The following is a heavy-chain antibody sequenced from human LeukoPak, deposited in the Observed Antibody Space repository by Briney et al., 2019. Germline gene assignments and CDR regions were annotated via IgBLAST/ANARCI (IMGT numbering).Heavy chain of an antibody. Sequence: PSETLSLTCTVSGGSISSYYWSWIRQPPGKGLEWIGNIYDSGSTNYNPSLKSRVTISVDTSKNQCSLKLSSVTAADTTVYYCARQSISGSSLSYFDYWGQGTLVNVSS. V-gene: IGHV4-59*01. CDR1: GGSISSYY. J-gene: IGHJ4*02. CDR3: ARQSISGSSLSYFDY. CDR2: IYDSGST. D-gene: IGHD3-22*01.